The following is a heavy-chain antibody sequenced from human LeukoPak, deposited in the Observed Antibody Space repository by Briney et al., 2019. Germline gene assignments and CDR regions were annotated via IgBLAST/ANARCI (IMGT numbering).Heavy chain of an antibody. CDR1: GYSFTSYW. V-gene: IGHV5-10-1*01. Sequence: GGSLKISCEGSGYSFTSYWISWVRQMPGKGLEWMGRIDPSDSYTNYSPSFQGHVTISADKSISTAYLQWSSLKASDTAIYYCARRSCSGSICYDYWGQGTLVTVSS. D-gene: IGHD2-15*01. CDR2: IDPSDSYT. J-gene: IGHJ4*02. CDR3: ARRSCSGSICYDY.